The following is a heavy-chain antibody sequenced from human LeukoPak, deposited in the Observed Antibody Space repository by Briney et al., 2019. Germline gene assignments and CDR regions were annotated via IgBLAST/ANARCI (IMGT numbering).Heavy chain of an antibody. CDR3: ARQWPFDY. J-gene: IGHJ4*02. Sequence: GGSLRLSCAASGFTFSDFWMSWVRQAPGKGLEWVANIKQDGSEKYYLDSVKGRFTISRDNAKNSLYLQMNSLRAEDTALYYCARQWPFDYWGQGTPVTVSS. CDR1: GFTFSDFW. D-gene: IGHD6-19*01. V-gene: IGHV3-7*01. CDR2: IKQDGSEK.